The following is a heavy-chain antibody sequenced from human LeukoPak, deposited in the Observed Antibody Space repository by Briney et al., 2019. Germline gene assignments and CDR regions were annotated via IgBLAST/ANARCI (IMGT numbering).Heavy chain of an antibody. D-gene: IGHD3-10*01. CDR3: ARDIVSGSGSLDY. V-gene: IGHV3-74*01. Sequence: LXCAASXFSXSNYXMHWVRQAPGKGXVWVSRVKSDGSNTIYADSVKGRFTISRDNAYNMLYLQMNTLGAEDTAVYYCARDIVSGSGSLDYWGQGTLVTVSS. CDR2: VKSDGSNT. CDR1: XFSXSNYX. J-gene: IGHJ4*02.